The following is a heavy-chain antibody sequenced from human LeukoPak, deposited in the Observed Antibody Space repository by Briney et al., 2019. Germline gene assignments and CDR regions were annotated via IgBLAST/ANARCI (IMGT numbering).Heavy chain of an antibody. D-gene: IGHD4-11*01. CDR1: GFTFSSYG. CDR2: IRYDGSNK. Sequence: GGSLRLSCAASGFTFSSYGMHWVRQAPGKGLEWVAFIRYDGSNKYYADSVKGRFIISRDSSKNTLYLQMNSLRAEDTAVYYCAKDGYINLYYYYSYMAVWGKGTTVTVSS. CDR3: AKDGYINLYYYYSYMAV. J-gene: IGHJ6*03. V-gene: IGHV3-30*02.